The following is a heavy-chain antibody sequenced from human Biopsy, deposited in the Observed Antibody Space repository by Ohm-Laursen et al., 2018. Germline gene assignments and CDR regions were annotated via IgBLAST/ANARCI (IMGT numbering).Heavy chain of an antibody. CDR1: GGSLSSYY. Sequence: GTLSLTCTASGGSLSSYYWSWNRQPAGKGLEWIGSIYSSGSTNYNPSLKSRVTLSMDTSKRQFSLKLRFVTAADTAVYYCARWTPEYDSSRYYLDAFDIWGQGTKVTVSS. V-gene: IGHV4-4*07. D-gene: IGHD3-22*01. CDR3: ARWTPEYDSSRYYLDAFDI. J-gene: IGHJ3*02. CDR2: IYSSGST.